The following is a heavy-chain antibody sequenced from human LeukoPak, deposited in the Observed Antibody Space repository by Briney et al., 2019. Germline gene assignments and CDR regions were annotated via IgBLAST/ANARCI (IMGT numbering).Heavy chain of an antibody. J-gene: IGHJ5*02. Sequence: PGSSLRLSCAASGFTFDDYAMQWVRRARGKGLEWVSGISWNSGSIGCADSVKRRFTISGGNAKNTLHLQMNSQRAEDRAVEYCAKGGDIAGTLPNWFDPWGQGTLVTVSS. CDR2: ISWNSGSI. CDR3: AKGGDIAGTLPNWFDP. D-gene: IGHD6-13*01. CDR1: GFTFDDYA. V-gene: IGHV3-9*01.